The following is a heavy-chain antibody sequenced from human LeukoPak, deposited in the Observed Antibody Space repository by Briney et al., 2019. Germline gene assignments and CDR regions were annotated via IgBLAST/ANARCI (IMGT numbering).Heavy chain of an antibody. CDR2: ISSSSSYI. Sequence: GSLRLSRAASGFTFSSYSMNWVRQAPGKGLEWVSSISSSSSYIYYADSVKGRFTISRDNAKNSLYLQMNSLRAEDTAVYYCARDLPHTAMAPDYYYYYGTDVWGQGTTVTVSS. CDR3: ARDLPHTAMAPDYYYYYGTDV. CDR1: GFTFSSYS. D-gene: IGHD5-18*01. J-gene: IGHJ6*02. V-gene: IGHV3-21*01.